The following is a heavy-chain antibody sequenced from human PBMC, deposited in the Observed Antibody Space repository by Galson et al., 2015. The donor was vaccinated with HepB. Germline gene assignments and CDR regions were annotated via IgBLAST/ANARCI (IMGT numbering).Heavy chain of an antibody. J-gene: IGHJ4*02. Sequence: QSGAEVKKPGESLRISCKVSGDNFTNYWITWVRLMPGKGLEWMGRIDPTDSYTDYSPSFQGHVTISTDKSITTAYLQWSSLKASDTAMHYCATGLAATGVCRYWGQGTLVTVSS. D-gene: IGHD6-13*01. CDR1: GDNFTNYW. CDR3: ATGLAATGVCRY. CDR2: IDPTDSYT. V-gene: IGHV5-10-1*01.